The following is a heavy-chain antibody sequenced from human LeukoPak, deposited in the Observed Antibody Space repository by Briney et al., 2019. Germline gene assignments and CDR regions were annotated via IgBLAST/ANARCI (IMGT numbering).Heavy chain of an antibody. CDR2: IYYNGRT. J-gene: IGHJ6*03. D-gene: IGHD3-10*01. Sequence: SETLSLTCTVSGGSISSGSYYWSWIRQPPGKGLEWIGYIYYNGRTNYNPSLKSRVTISVDTSKNQFSLKLSSETASDTAMYYCAKLDRSGRWFGESPYYYYMDVWGKGTTVTISS. CDR3: AKLDRSGRWFGESPYYYYMDV. CDR1: GGSISSGSYY. V-gene: IGHV4-61*01.